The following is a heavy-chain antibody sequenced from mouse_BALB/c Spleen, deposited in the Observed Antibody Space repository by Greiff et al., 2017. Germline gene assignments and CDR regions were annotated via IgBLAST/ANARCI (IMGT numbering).Heavy chain of an antibody. CDR3: ARQYYYGYDGDYYAMDY. J-gene: IGHJ4*01. Sequence: EVMLVESGGGLVQPGGSLKLSCAASGFTFSSYTMSWVRQTPEKRLEWVAYISNGGGSTYYPDTVKGRFTISRDNAKNTLYLQMSSLKSEDTAMYYCARQYYYGYDGDYYAMDYWGQGTSVTVSS. V-gene: IGHV5-12-2*01. CDR1: GFTFSSYT. D-gene: IGHD2-2*01. CDR2: ISNGGGST.